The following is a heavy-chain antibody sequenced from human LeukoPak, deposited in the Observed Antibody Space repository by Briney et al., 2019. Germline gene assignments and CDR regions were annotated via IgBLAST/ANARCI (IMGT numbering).Heavy chain of an antibody. J-gene: IGHJ4*02. CDR1: GYTLTELS. Sequence: ASVKVSCKVSGYTLTELSMHWVRQAPGKGLEWMGRFDPEDGETVYAQKFQGRVTMTADTSTDTVYMELSSLRSEDTAVYYCATEGKMVRGVYTDYWGQGTLVTVSS. CDR2: FDPEDGET. CDR3: ATEGKMVRGVYTDY. V-gene: IGHV1-24*01. D-gene: IGHD3-10*01.